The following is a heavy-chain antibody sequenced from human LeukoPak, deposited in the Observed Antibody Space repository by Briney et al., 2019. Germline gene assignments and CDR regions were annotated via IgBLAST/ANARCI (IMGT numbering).Heavy chain of an antibody. CDR1: GFTLSTYS. CDR3: AKDMDKVNDAFDI. J-gene: IGHJ3*02. D-gene: IGHD2-21*01. Sequence: GGSLRLSCAASGFTLSTYSMNWVRQAPGKGLEWVSSISSSSSYIDYADSVKGRFTISRDNAKNSLYLQMNSLRAEDTALYYCAKDMDKVNDAFDIWGQGTMVTVSS. CDR2: ISSSSSYI. V-gene: IGHV3-21*04.